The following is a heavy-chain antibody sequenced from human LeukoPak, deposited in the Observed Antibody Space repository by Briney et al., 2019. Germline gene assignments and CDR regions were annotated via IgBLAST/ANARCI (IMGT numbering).Heavy chain of an antibody. J-gene: IGHJ3*02. CDR1: GFTVSSNY. V-gene: IGHV3-53*01. CDR3: ATEGSYDSGNYGDDAFDI. D-gene: IGHD3-10*01. Sequence: GGSLRLSCAASGFTVSSNYMSWVRQAPGKGLEWVSVIYSGDNTYYADSVKGRFSISKDNSKNTLYLQMNSLGAEDTAVYYCATEGSYDSGNYGDDAFDIWGQGTMVTVSS. CDR2: IYSGDNT.